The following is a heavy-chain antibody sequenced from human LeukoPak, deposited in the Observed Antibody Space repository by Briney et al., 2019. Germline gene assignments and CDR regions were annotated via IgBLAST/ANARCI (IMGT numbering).Heavy chain of an antibody. CDR2: IYHSGST. Sequence: PSETLSLTCAVSGGSISSSNWWSWVRQPPGQGLEWIGEIYHSGSTNYNPSLKSRVTISVDKSKNQFSLKLSSVTAADTAVYYCVREPRHGDGGFDLWGRGTLVTVSS. CDR1: GGSISSSNW. CDR3: VREPRHGDGGFDL. D-gene: IGHD4-17*01. J-gene: IGHJ2*01. V-gene: IGHV4-4*02.